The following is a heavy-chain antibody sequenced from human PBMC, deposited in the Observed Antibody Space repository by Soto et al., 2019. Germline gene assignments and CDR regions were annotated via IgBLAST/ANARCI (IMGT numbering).Heavy chain of an antibody. CDR1: GGSISSYY. J-gene: IGHJ4*02. CDR3: ASHNYGGNSGGGDY. CDR2: IYYSGST. D-gene: IGHD2-21*02. Sequence: SETLSLTCTVSGGSISSYYWSWIRQPPGKGLEWIGYIYYSGSTNYNPSLKSRATISADTSKNQFSLKLSSVTAADTAIYYCASHNYGGNSGGGDYWGQGILVTVSS. V-gene: IGHV4-59*08.